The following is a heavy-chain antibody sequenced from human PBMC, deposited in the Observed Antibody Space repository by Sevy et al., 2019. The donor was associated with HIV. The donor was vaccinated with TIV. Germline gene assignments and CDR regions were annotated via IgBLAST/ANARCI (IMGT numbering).Heavy chain of an antibody. CDR1: GFTFSDSW. J-gene: IGHJ4*02. CDR2: INQDGNEK. Sequence: GGSLRLSCAASGFTFSDSWMHWVRQAPGKGLEWVANINQDGNEKYYVDSVKGRFTISRDNAKNSLYLQMNSLRDDDTAVYYCATFSVSYWGQGTLVTVSS. CDR3: ATFSVSY. V-gene: IGHV3-7*01. D-gene: IGHD3-3*01.